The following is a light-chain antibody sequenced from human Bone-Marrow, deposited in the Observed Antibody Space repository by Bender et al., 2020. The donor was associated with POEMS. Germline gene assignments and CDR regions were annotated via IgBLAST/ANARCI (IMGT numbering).Light chain of an antibody. J-gene: IGLJ1*01. CDR1: SSDVGGYNC. CDR2: DVS. Sequence: QSALTQPASVSGSPGQSITISCTGTSSDVGGYNCVSWYQQHPGNAPQLMIYDVSKRPSGVSNRFSGSKSGNTASLTISGLLPEDEADYYCFSYAGSSTYVFGTGTRVTVL. V-gene: IGLV2-23*02. CDR3: FSYAGSSTYV.